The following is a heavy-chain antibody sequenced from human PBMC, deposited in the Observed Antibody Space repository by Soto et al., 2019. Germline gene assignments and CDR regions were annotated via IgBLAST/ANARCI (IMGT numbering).Heavy chain of an antibody. V-gene: IGHV4-59*08. Sequence: SETLSLTCTVSGGSISSYYWSWIRQPPGKGLEWIGYIYYSGSTNYNPSLKSRVTISVDTSKNQFSLKLSSVTAADTAVYYCATSGYEGFDYWGQGTLVTVSS. CDR2: IYYSGST. CDR3: ATSGYEGFDY. D-gene: IGHD5-12*01. CDR1: GGSISSYY. J-gene: IGHJ4*02.